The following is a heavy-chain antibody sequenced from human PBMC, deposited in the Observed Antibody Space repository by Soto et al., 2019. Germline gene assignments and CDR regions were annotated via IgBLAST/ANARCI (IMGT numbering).Heavy chain of an antibody. CDR3: ASKDTAMDYYYYGMDV. Sequence: SVKVSCKASGGTFSSYAISWVRQAPGQGLEWMGGIIPIFGTANYAQKFQGRVTITADESTSTAYMELSSLRSVDTAVYYCASKDTAMDYYYYGMDVWGQGTTVTVSS. V-gene: IGHV1-69*13. D-gene: IGHD5-18*01. CDR2: IIPIFGTA. J-gene: IGHJ6*02. CDR1: GGTFSSYA.